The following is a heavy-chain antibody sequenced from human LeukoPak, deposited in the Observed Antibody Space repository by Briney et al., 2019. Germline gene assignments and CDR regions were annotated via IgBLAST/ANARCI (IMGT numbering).Heavy chain of an antibody. CDR3: AKDRCSNGVGCYYYYMDV. D-gene: IGHD2-8*01. Sequence: SETLSLTCAVYGGSFSGYYWNWIRQPPGKGLEWIGEINHSGSTNYNPSLKSRVTISVDTSKNQFSLKLSSVTAADTAVYYCAKDRCSNGVGCYYYYMDVWGKGTTVTISS. CDR1: GGSFSGYY. CDR2: INHSGST. J-gene: IGHJ6*03. V-gene: IGHV4-34*01.